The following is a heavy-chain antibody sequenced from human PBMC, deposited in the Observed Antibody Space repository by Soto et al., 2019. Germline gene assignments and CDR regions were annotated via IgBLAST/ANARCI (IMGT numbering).Heavy chain of an antibody. V-gene: IGHV3-23*01. CDR3: AKVYHDYIWGSFHHFDY. CDR1: GFTFSSYA. J-gene: IGHJ4*02. CDR2: ISGSGGST. Sequence: PGGSLRLSCAASGFTFSSYAMSWVRQAPGKGLEWVSAISGSGGSTYYADSVKGRFTISRDNSKNTLYLQMNSLRAEDTAVYYCAKVYHDYIWGSFHHFDYWGQGTLVNVSS. D-gene: IGHD3-16*01.